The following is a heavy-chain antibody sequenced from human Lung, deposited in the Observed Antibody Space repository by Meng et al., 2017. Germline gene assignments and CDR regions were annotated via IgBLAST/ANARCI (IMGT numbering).Heavy chain of an antibody. J-gene: IGHJ4*02. D-gene: IGHD2-2*01. CDR1: GYSFTNYG. CDR3: ARGRHCSSTTCYLSDS. CDR2: TSTYNSNR. V-gene: IGHV1-18*01. Sequence: QVHLVQSGPEVRKPGASVKVSCQASGYSFTNYGINWVRQAPGKGLEWMGWTSTYNSNRNYAQSLQGRVTMTTDTSTTTAYKELRSLTFDDTAVYYCARGRHCSSTTCYLSDSWGQGTLVTVSS.